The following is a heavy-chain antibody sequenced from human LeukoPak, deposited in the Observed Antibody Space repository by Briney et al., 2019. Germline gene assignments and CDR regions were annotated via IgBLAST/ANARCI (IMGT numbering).Heavy chain of an antibody. D-gene: IGHD2-2*01. CDR1: GFIFSSYA. CDR2: ISGSGGST. J-gene: IGHJ6*02. Sequence: GGSLRLSCAASGFIFSSYAMSWVRQAPGKGLEWVSAISGSGGSTYYADSVKGRFTISRDNSKNTLYLQMNSLRAEDTAVYYCARDPIPDITYTIVVVPAALPLGYYGMDVWGQGTTVTVSS. V-gene: IGHV3-23*01. CDR3: ARDPIPDITYTIVVVPAALPLGYYGMDV.